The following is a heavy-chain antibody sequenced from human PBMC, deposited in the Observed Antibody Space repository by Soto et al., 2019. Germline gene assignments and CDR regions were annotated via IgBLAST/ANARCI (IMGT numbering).Heavy chain of an antibody. CDR2: INPSGGST. Sequence: ASVKVSCKASGYTFTSYYMHWVRQAPGQGLEWMGIINPSGGSTSYAQKFQGRVTMTRDTSTSTVYMELSSLRSEDTAVYYCARVVEMATINDAFDIWGQGTMVTRLL. CDR1: GYTFTSYY. D-gene: IGHD5-12*01. V-gene: IGHV1-46*01. CDR3: ARVVEMATINDAFDI. J-gene: IGHJ3*02.